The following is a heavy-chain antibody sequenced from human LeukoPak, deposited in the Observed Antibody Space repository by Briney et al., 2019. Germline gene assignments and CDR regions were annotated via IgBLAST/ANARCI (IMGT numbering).Heavy chain of an antibody. V-gene: IGHV3-21*01. Sequence: PGGSLRLSCAASGFTFSSYSMNWVRQAPGEGLEWVSSITSSSSYITYTDSVKGRFTISRDNAKNSLYLQMNSLRAEDTAVYYCASAPTIFGVVYYMDVWGKGTTVTISS. CDR1: GFTFSSYS. CDR3: ASAPTIFGVVYYMDV. J-gene: IGHJ6*03. D-gene: IGHD3-3*01. CDR2: ITSSSSYI.